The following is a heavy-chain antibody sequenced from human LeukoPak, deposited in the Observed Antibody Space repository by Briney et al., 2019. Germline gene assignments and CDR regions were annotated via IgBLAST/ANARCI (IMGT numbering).Heavy chain of an antibody. V-gene: IGHV4-59*01. CDR3: ARGHGYSGHALAY. J-gene: IGHJ4*02. CDR2: IYFSGRT. Sequence: PSETLSLTCTVSGTSINDYYWSWIRQPPGKRLEWIGYIYFSGRTNYSPPLKSRVTMSLDAPRDHFSLQLNSVTAADTAVYYCARGHGYSGHALAYWGQGILVTVSS. D-gene: IGHD5-12*01. CDR1: GTSINDYY.